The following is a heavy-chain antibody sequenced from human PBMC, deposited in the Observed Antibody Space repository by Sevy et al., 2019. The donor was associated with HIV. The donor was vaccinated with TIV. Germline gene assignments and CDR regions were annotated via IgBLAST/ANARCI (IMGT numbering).Heavy chain of an antibody. Sequence: SETLSLTCTVSGVSMSSSDYDWVWIRQPPGKGLEGIGGMYFSGRSKYKSSLQSRVIISIDKSKTQFSLTVNSVNVADTAVYYCARHGGLVDRAFDFWGQGTLVTVSS. CDR3: ARHGGLVDRAFDF. D-gene: IGHD3-10*01. CDR1: GVSMSSSDYD. J-gene: IGHJ4*02. V-gene: IGHV4-39*01. CDR2: MYFSGRS.